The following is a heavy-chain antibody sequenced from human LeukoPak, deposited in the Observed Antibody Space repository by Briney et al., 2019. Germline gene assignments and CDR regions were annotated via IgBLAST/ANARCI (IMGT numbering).Heavy chain of an antibody. V-gene: IGHV4-39*01. CDR3: ARHPHYYFDNTAR. D-gene: IGHD3-22*01. Sequence: PSETLSLTCTVSGDSVRTSNSYWGWIRQPPGKGLEWIGSMYYSGNTYYNPSLKSRVTISVDTSKNQLSLRLSSVTAADTAAYYCARHPHYYFDNTARWGQGTLVTVSS. J-gene: IGHJ4*02. CDR2: MYYSGNT. CDR1: GDSVRTSNSY.